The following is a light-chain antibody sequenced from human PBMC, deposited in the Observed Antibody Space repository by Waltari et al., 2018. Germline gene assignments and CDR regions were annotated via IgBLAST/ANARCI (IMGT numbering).Light chain of an antibody. J-gene: IGKJ4*01. CDR1: RSVLYSSNNKNY. CDR3: QQYYSTPLT. V-gene: IGKV4-1*01. CDR2: WAS. Sequence: DIVMTQSPDSLAVSLGERDTINCKSSRSVLYSSNNKNYLAWYQQKPGQPPKLLIYWASTRESGVPDRFSGSGSGKDFTLTISSLQVEDVAVYYCQQYYSTPLTFGGGTKVEIK.